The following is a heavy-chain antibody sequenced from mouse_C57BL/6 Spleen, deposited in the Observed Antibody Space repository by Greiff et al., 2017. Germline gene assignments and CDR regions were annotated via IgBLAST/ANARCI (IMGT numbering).Heavy chain of an antibody. Sequence: VQLQQSGAGLVRPGTSVKVSCKASGYAFTNYLIEWVKQGPGKGLEWIGGINPGSGGTNYNEKFKGKATLTADKPSSTAYMQLSSLTSEDSAVYFCGRKEYFDFWGQGTTLTVSS. CDR2: INPGSGGT. CDR1: GYAFTNYL. CDR3: GRKEYFDF. V-gene: IGHV1-54*01. J-gene: IGHJ2*01.